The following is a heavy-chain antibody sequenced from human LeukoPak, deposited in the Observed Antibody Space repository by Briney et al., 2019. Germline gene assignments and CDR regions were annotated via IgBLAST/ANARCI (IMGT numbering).Heavy chain of an antibody. CDR1: GFTFSSYA. D-gene: IGHD3-9*01. J-gene: IGHJ3*01. CDR2: IAYGGSDK. V-gene: IGHV3-30*18. Sequence: PGGSLRLSCAASGFTFSSYAMSWVRQAPGKGLEWLAVIAYGGSDKYYADSVKGRFTIPRDNSENTVFLQLNSLRTEDTAVYYCAKDRAWLGIINAALNFWGQGTMVTVSS. CDR3: AKDRAWLGIINAALNF.